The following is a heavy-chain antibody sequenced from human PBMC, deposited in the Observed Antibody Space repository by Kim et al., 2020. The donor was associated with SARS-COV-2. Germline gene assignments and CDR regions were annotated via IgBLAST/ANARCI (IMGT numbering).Heavy chain of an antibody. CDR1: GFTFSHYY. J-gene: IGHJ4*02. D-gene: IGHD2-2*01. CDR3: AGDARWNQLYLGY. V-gene: IGHV3-30*03. CDR2: ISNAGSNK. Sequence: GGSLRLSCAASGFTFSHYYMNWVRQAPGKGLEWVAAISNAGSNKYYADSVRGRFTISRDNSKNTLYLQMNILRAEDTAVYYCAGDARWNQLYLGYWGQGT.